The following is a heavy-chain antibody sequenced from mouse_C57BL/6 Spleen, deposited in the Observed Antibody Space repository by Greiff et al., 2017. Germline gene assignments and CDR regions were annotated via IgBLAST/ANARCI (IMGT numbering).Heavy chain of an antibody. CDR2: IYPSDSET. J-gene: IGHJ2*01. V-gene: IGHV1-61*01. CDR3: AREAQGTWFDY. D-gene: IGHD3-2*02. CDR1: GYTFTGYW. Sequence: QVQLKQPGAELVRPGSSVKLSCKASGYTFTGYWMDWVKQRPGQGLEWIGNIYPSDSETHYNQKFKDKATLTVDKSSSTAYMQLSSLTSEDSAVYYCAREAQGTWFDYWGQGTTLTVSS.